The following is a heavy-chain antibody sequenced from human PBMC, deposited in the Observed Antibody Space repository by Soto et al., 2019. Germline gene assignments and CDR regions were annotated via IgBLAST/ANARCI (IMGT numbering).Heavy chain of an antibody. V-gene: IGHV3-33*01. D-gene: IGHD3-10*01. Sequence: HPGGSLRLSCAASGFTFSSYGMHWVRQAPGKGLEWVAVIWYDGSNKYYADSVKGRFTISRDNSKNTLYLQMNSLRAEDTAVYYCARDRSTGITMVRGAHFGSHYYYGMDVWGQGTTVSVSS. CDR3: ARDRSTGITMVRGAHFGSHYYYGMDV. CDR2: IWYDGSNK. CDR1: GFTFSSYG. J-gene: IGHJ6*02.